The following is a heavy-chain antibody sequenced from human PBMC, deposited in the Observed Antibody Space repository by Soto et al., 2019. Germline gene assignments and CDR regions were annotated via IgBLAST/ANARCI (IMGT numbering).Heavy chain of an antibody. Sequence: SETLSLAGTVSVGSSSNSYWSWIREPAGKGLERIGRVFSTGTTNYNPSLRSRCILSVDTTKKQFPLRLRSGAAADTAVYYCASQYSSCAVWCDSWGQGTLVTVSS. CDR2: VFSTGTT. V-gene: IGHV4-4*07. J-gene: IGHJ5*01. CDR1: VGSSSNSY. D-gene: IGHD4-4*01. CDR3: ASQYSSCAVWCDS.